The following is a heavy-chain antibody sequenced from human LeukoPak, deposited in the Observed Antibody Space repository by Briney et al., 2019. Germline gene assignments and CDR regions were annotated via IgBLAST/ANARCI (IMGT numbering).Heavy chain of an antibody. D-gene: IGHD6-19*01. CDR2: IYYSGST. V-gene: IGHV4-59*01. J-gene: IGHJ5*02. CDR3: AREWMVPDWFDP. CDR1: GGSISSYY. Sequence: SETLSLTRTVSGGSISSYYWSWIRQPPGKGLEWIGYIYYSGSTNYNPSLKSRVTISVDTSKNQFSLKLSSVTAADTAVYYCAREWMVPDWFDPWGQGTLVTVSS.